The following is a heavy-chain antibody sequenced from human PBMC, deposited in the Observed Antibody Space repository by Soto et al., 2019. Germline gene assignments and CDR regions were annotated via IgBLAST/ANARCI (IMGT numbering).Heavy chain of an antibody. D-gene: IGHD6-13*01. Sequence: QVQLVQSGAEVKKPGSSVKVSCKASGGTFSSYAISWVLQAPGQGLEWMGGIIPIFGTANYAQKFQGRVTITADEATSTAYMELSSLRTEDTAVYYCARAGAVAAAGTNYYYYYGMDVWGQGTTVTVSS. V-gene: IGHV1-69*12. J-gene: IGHJ6*02. CDR3: ARAGAVAAAGTNYYYYYGMDV. CDR1: GGTFSSYA. CDR2: IIPIFGTA.